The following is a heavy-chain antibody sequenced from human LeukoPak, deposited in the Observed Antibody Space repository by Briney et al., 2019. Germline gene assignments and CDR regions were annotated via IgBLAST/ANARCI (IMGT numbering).Heavy chain of an antibody. V-gene: IGHV4-59*01. CDR1: GGSISSYY. Sequence: KPSETLSLTCTVSGGSISSYYWSWTRQPPGKGLEWIGYIYYSGTTNYNPSLKSRVTISVDTSKNQFSLKLSSVTAADTAVYYCARGVYIAAAQYGYWGQGTLVTASS. CDR3: ARGVYIAAAQYGY. CDR2: IYYSGTT. J-gene: IGHJ4*02. D-gene: IGHD6-13*01.